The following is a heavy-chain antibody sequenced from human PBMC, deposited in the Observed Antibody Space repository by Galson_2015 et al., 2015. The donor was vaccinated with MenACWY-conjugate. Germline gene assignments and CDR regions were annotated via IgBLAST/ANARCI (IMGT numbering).Heavy chain of an antibody. CDR3: ARVATWIHQYYYYMDV. J-gene: IGHJ6*03. Sequence: SLRLSCAVSGFTFTGYEFNWVRQAPGKGLEWLSYISKSGSPIYYADSVQGRFTISRDNTQKSLFLQMNSLTAGDTAVYYCARVATWIHQYYYYMDVWGKGTTVTVSS. CDR1: GFTFTGYE. V-gene: IGHV3-48*03. D-gene: IGHD5-18*01. CDR2: ISKSGSPI.